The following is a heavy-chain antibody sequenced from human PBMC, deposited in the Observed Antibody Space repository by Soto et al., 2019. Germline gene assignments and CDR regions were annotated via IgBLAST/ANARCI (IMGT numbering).Heavy chain of an antibody. CDR2: IHRCCFT. CDR3: ARDDDPALASGDYYALAI. J-gene: IGHJ3*02. D-gene: IGHD4-17*01. Sequence: GGSLRLSCAASGFTGSSDYMSWVRQAPGKGLEWVSVIHRCCFTYYADSVKGRFRLSRDNSKNTVFLQLNSLSPEDTAVYYCARDDDPALASGDYYALAIWGQGTMVTGSS. V-gene: IGHV3-66*03. CDR1: GFTGSSDY.